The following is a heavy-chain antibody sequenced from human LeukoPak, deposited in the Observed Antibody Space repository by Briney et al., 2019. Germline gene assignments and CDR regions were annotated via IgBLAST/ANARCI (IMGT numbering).Heavy chain of an antibody. CDR2: INPSGGST. J-gene: IGHJ6*02. CDR1: GYTFTSYY. V-gene: IGHV1-46*01. Sequence: ASVTVSCKASGYTFTSYYMHWVRQAPGQGLEWMGIINPSGGSTSYAQKFQGRVTITADESTSTAYMELSSLRSEDTAVYYCARDPAARLPGYYYYYYGMDVWGQGTTVTVSS. CDR3: ARDPAARLPGYYYYYYGMDV. D-gene: IGHD6-6*01.